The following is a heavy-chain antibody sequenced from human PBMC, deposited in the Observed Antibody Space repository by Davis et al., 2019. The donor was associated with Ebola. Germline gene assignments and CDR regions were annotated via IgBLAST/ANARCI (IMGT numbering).Heavy chain of an antibody. J-gene: IGHJ6*02. CDR2: VRSHGSDD. CDR3: ASRTTTALS. D-gene: IGHD4-11*01. Sequence: GGSLRLSCAASGFTFNIFDMHWVRQAPGRGLEWVAFVRSHGSDDHYADSVKGRFTISRDNAKNSLYLQMNSLRVEDTAVYYCASRTTTALSWGQGTTVTVSS. CDR1: GFTFNIFD. V-gene: IGHV3-30*02.